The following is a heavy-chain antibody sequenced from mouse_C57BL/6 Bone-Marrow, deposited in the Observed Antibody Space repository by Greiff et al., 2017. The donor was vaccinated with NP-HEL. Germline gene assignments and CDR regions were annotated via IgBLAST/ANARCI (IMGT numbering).Heavy chain of an antibody. CDR2: INPNNGGT. CDR1: GYTFTDYN. J-gene: IGHJ4*01. CDR3: ARIDEGMDY. Sequence: EVKLQESGPELVKPGASVKIPCKASGYTFTDYNMDWVKQSHGKSLEWIGDINPNNGGTIYNQKFKGKATLTVDKSSSTAYMELRSLTSEDTAVYYCARIDEGMDYWGQGTSVTVSS. V-gene: IGHV1-18*01.